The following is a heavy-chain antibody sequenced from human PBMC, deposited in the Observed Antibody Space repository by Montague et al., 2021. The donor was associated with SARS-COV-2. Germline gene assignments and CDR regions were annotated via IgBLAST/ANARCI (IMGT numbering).Heavy chain of an antibody. CDR3: ARMECGTVSSEEI. J-gene: IGHJ1*01. CDR1: GFSLNSKGVC. V-gene: IGHV2-70*17. D-gene: IGHD1-7*01. CDR2: IDWDDAK. Sequence: PALVKPTQTLTLICTFSGFSLNSKGVCVTWIRQPPGGALESLARIDWDDAKFYNTSLKARLAVSKGASETQVVLKVTDLDPADTATYFCARMECGTVSSEEIWGQGIKVTVSS.